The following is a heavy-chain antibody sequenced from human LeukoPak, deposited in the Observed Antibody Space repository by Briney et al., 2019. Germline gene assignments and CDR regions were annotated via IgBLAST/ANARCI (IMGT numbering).Heavy chain of an antibody. D-gene: IGHD6-19*01. Sequence: GASVKVSCKASGYTFTSSGISWVRQAPGQGLEWMAWISAYNGNTNYAQKLQGRVTMTTDTSTSTAYMELRSLRSDDTAVYYCARDPAPRYSSGWYYYWGQGTLVTVSS. CDR2: ISAYNGNT. CDR3: ARDPAPRYSSGWYYY. J-gene: IGHJ4*02. V-gene: IGHV1-18*01. CDR1: GYTFTSSG.